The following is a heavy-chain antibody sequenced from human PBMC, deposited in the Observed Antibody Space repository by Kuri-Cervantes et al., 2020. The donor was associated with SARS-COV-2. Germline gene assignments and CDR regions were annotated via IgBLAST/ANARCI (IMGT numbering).Heavy chain of an antibody. J-gene: IGHJ4*02. Sequence: GGSLRLSCAASGFTFSSYAMSWVRQAPGKGLEWVSAISGSGGSTYYADSVKGRFTISRDNSKNTLYLQMTTMGPEGTAVYYCTKGAPPALGDWGQGTLVTVSS. CDR2: ISGSGGST. CDR1: GFTFSSYA. V-gene: IGHV3-23*01. CDR3: TKGAPPALGD.